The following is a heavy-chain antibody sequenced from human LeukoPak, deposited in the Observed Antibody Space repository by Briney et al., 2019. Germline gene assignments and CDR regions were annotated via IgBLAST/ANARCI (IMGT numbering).Heavy chain of an antibody. J-gene: IGHJ4*02. Sequence: GGSLRLSCAASGFTFDDYAMHWVRQAPGKGLEWVSGISWNSGSIGCADSVKGRFTISRDNAKNSLYLQMNSLRAEDTALYYCAKDISSTSWGTYYFDYWGQGTLVTVSS. CDR1: GFTFDDYA. D-gene: IGHD2-2*01. V-gene: IGHV3-9*01. CDR3: AKDISSTSWGTYYFDY. CDR2: ISWNSGSI.